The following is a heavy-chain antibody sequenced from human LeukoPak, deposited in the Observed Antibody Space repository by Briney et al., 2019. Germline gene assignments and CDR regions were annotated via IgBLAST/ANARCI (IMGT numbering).Heavy chain of an antibody. CDR3: ARHDLGGRSPYDY. CDR2: INPSSGST. Sequence: ASVKVSCKTSGYTFTTYCMHWVRQAPGQGLEWVGVINPSSGSTSYAQKFQDRVTVTRDTSTSTVYMDLSSLRSEDTAVYYCARHDLGGRSPYDYWGQGTLVTVSS. V-gene: IGHV1-46*01. CDR1: GYTFTTYC. D-gene: IGHD2-15*01. J-gene: IGHJ4*02.